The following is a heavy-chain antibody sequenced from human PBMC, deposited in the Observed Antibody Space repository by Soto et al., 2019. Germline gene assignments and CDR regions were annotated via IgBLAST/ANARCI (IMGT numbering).Heavy chain of an antibody. CDR2: IKQDGSEK. CDR1: GFTFSSYW. Sequence: QSGGSLRLSCAASGFTFSSYWMSWVRQAPGKGLEWVANIKQDGSEKYYVDSVKGRFTISRDNAKNSLYLQMNSLRAEDTAVYYCARAGASSGYDWDWDYWGQGTLVTVSS. V-gene: IGHV3-7*03. J-gene: IGHJ4*02. D-gene: IGHD5-12*01. CDR3: ARAGASSGYDWDWDY.